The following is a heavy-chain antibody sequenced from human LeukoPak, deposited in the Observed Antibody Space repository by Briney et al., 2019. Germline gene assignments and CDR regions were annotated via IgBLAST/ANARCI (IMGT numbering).Heavy chain of an antibody. CDR1: GFTVSSNY. CDR3: ARDPMYSSYWHDY. CDR2: IYSGGST. V-gene: IGHV3-66*01. Sequence: AGGSLRLSCAASGFTVSSNYMSWVRQAPGKGLEWVSVIYSGGSTYYADSVKGRFTISRDNSKNTLYLQMNSLRAEDMAVYYCARDPMYSSYWHDYWGQGTLVTVSS. J-gene: IGHJ4*02. D-gene: IGHD6-6*01.